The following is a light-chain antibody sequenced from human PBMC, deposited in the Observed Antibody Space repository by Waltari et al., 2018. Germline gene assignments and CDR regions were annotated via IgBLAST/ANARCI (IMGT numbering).Light chain of an antibody. CDR1: QSIGRS. CDR2: GAS. J-gene: IGKJ1*01. Sequence: EIMLTQSPGTLSLSPGERATLSCRTSQSIGRSLAWYQQKPGQAPRLLIYGASSRATDIPDRLSGSGSGTDFSLTINRLEPEDSALYYCQHYVRLPVTFGQGTKVEIK. CDR3: QHYVRLPVT. V-gene: IGKV3-20*01.